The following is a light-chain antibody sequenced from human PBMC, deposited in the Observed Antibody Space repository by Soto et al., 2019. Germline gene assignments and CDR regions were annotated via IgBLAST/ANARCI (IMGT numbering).Light chain of an antibody. CDR3: GAWDDRLNGYV. CDR1: SSNIGSNP. J-gene: IGLJ1*01. Sequence: QSVLTQPPSASGTPGQRVTISCSEISSNIGSNPVNWFQQLPGSAPKLLIYSHNQRPSGVPDRFSGSKSGTSASLAISGLQSEDEAAYYCGAWDDRLNGYVFRTGTKVTVL. CDR2: SHN. V-gene: IGLV1-44*01.